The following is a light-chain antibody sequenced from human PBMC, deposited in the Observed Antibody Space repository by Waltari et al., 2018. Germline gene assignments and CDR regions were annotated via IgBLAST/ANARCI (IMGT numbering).Light chain of an antibody. CDR3: QQSYLTPPYP. CDR1: QCISSD. Sequence: DIQMTQSPSSLSASGGDRVTITCRASQCISSDLNWYQQKAGKAPKLRIYAATSLQSGVPSTFSGRRSGTDSTLTIRTLQPEHFATYYCQQSYLTPPYPFGPATTLALK. J-gene: IGKJ2*01. CDR2: AAT. V-gene: IGKV1-39*01.